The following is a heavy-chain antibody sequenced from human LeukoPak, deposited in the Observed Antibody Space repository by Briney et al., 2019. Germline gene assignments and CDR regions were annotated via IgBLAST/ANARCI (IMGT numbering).Heavy chain of an antibody. Sequence: SVKVSCKASGGTFSSYAISWVRQAPGQGLEWMGGIIPIFGTANYAQKFQGRVTITADESTSTAYMELSSLRSEATAVYYCARGSRCSSTSCYAGDDYWGQGTLVTVS. D-gene: IGHD2-2*01. V-gene: IGHV1-69*01. CDR2: IIPIFGTA. CDR1: GGTFSSYA. J-gene: IGHJ4*02. CDR3: ARGSRCSSTSCYAGDDY.